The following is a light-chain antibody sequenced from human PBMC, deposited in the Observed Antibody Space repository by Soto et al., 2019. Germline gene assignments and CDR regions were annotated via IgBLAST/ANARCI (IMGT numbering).Light chain of an antibody. CDR1: QKISSSY. CDR2: GAS. CDR3: QQYNNWPPIT. V-gene: IGKV3-15*01. Sequence: EIVLTQSPGTLSLSPGERATLSCRASQKISSSYLAWYQQKPGQAPRFLIYGASTRATGIPARFSGSGSGTEFTLTISSLQSEDFAVYFCQQYNNWPPITFGQGTRLEIK. J-gene: IGKJ5*01.